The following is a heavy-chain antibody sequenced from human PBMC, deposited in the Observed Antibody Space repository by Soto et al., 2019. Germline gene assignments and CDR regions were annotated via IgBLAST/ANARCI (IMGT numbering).Heavy chain of an antibody. CDR2: IWAHGTDQ. Sequence: QVRLVQSGGGVVQPGRSLTLSCAASGYSITNNGMHWVRQAPGKGLEWVALIWAHGTDQYYADSVKGRFTVSRDTSTNTVYLQMNSLRDEDTARYYCGKDIRSGSIDYWGQGTLVTVSS. CDR3: GKDIRSGSIDY. D-gene: IGHD1-1*01. CDR1: GYSITNNG. J-gene: IGHJ4*02. V-gene: IGHV3-33*06.